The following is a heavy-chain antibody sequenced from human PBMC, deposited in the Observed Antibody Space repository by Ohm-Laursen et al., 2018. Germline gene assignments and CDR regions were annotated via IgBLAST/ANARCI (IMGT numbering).Heavy chain of an antibody. CDR2: IIPIFGTA. V-gene: IGHV1-69*01. CDR1: GGTFSSYA. Sequence: SSVKVSCKASGGTFSSYAISWVRQAPGQGLEWMGGIIPIFGTANYAQKFQGRVTITADESTSTAYMELSRLRSDDTAVYYCARPRGGSGNYYLYYFDYWGQGTLVTVSS. CDR3: ARPRGGSGNYYLYYFDY. D-gene: IGHD3-10*01. J-gene: IGHJ4*02.